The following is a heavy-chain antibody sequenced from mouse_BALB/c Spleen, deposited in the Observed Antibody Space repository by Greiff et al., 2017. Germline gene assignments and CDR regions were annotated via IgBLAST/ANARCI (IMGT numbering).Heavy chain of an antibody. J-gene: IGHJ4*01. D-gene: IGHD2-1*01. CDR1: GFTFSSYY. Sequence: EVKLVESGGGLVKLGGSLKLSCAASGFTFSSYYMSWVRQTPEKRLELVAAINSNGGSTYYPDTVKGRFTISRDNAKNTLYLQMSSLKSEDTALYYCARHGNWAYAMDYWGQGTSVTVSS. CDR2: INSNGGST. V-gene: IGHV5-6-2*01. CDR3: ARHGNWAYAMDY.